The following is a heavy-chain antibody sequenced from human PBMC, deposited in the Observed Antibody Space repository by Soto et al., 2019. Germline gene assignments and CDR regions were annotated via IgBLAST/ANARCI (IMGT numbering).Heavy chain of an antibody. CDR1: GGSISSSSYY. CDR2: IYYSGST. CDR3: ARHQESADSSSWSRAPYYFDY. D-gene: IGHD6-13*01. J-gene: IGHJ4*02. V-gene: IGHV4-39*01. Sequence: SETLSLTCTVSGGSISSSSYYWGWIRQPPGKGLEWIGSIYYSGSTYYNPSLKSRVTISVDTSKNQFSLKLSSVTAADTAVYYCARHQESADSSSWSRAPYYFDYWGQGTLVTVSS.